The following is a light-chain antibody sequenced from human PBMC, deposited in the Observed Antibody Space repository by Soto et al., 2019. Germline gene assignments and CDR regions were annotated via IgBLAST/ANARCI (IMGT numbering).Light chain of an antibody. J-gene: IGLJ1*01. Sequence: QSVLTQPPSASGTPGQRVTISCSGSSSNIASNTVNWYQQLPGTAPKLLIYRNDQRPSGVPDRFSGSKSDTSASLAISGLQSEDEADYYCAAWDDSLNGRVFGTGTKLTVL. V-gene: IGLV1-44*01. CDR2: RND. CDR1: SSNIASNT. CDR3: AAWDDSLNGRV.